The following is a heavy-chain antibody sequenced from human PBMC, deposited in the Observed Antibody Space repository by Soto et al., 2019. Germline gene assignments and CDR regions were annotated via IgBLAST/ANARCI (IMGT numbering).Heavy chain of an antibody. Sequence: PSETLSLTCTVSGGSNSSGDYFWSWIRQSPWKGLEWIGYISSIGSTYYNPSLKSPVSVSRDTSKNQFSLKLRSVTTTDTAVYYCARGLVIRPYYYHGMDVWGQGTTVSV. V-gene: IGHV4-30-4*01. D-gene: IGHD3-9*01. CDR3: ARGLVIRPYYYHGMDV. CDR1: GGSNSSGDYF. J-gene: IGHJ6*02. CDR2: ISSIGST.